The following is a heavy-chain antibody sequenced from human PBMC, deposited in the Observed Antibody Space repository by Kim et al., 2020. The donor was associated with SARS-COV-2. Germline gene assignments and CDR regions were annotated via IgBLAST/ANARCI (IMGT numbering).Heavy chain of an antibody. J-gene: IGHJ3*02. CDR3: ARQEELELTFSAFDI. D-gene: IGHD1-7*01. Sequence: PSFQGQVTISADKSISTAYLQWSSLKASDTAMYYCARQEELELTFSAFDIWGQGTMVTVSS. V-gene: IGHV5-51*01.